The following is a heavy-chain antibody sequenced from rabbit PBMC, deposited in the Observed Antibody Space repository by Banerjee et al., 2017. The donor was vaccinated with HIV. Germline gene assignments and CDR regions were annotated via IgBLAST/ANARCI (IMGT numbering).Heavy chain of an antibody. CDR2: IWTGNGDT. CDR1: GFSLSTRYD. D-gene: IGHD2-1*01. J-gene: IGHJ4*01. V-gene: IGHV1S45*01. Sequence: QEQLEESGGGLVRPEGSLTLTCTVSGFSLSTRYDMCWVRQAPGKGLEWIGCIWTGNGDTYYASWAKGRFTISKTSSTTVTLQMTGLTAADTATYFCARTTTAWTNIFHLWGPGTLVTVS. CDR3: ARTTTAWTNIFHL.